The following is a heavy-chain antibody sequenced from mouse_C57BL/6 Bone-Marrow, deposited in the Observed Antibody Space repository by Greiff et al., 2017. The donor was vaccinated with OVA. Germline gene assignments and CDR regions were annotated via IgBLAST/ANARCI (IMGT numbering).Heavy chain of an antibody. J-gene: IGHJ1*03. D-gene: IGHD2-4*01. V-gene: IGHV5-12*01. CDR1: GFTFSDYY. Sequence: EVKLMESGGGLVQPGGSLKLSCAASGFTFSDYYMYWVRQTPEKRLEWVAYISNGGGSTYYPDTVKGRFTFSRDNAKNTLYLQMSRLKSEDTAMYYCARHYYDYDGSYFDVWGTGTTVTVSS. CDR2: ISNGGGST. CDR3: ARHYYDYDGSYFDV.